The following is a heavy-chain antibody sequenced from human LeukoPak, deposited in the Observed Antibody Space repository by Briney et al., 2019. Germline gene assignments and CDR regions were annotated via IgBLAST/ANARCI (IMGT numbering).Heavy chain of an antibody. CDR1: GFTLSSYS. CDR2: ISSSSSYI. V-gene: IGHV3-21*01. J-gene: IGHJ5*02. Sequence: GGSLRLSCAASGFTLSSYSMNWVRQAPGKGLEWVSSISSSSSYIYYADSVKGRFTISRDNAKNSLYLQMNSLRAEDTAVYYCARLAAAGSWFDPWGQGTLVTVSS. CDR3: ARLAAAGSWFDP. D-gene: IGHD6-13*01.